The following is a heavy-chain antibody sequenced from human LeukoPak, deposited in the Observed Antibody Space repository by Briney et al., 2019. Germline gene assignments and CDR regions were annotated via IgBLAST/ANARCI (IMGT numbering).Heavy chain of an antibody. CDR2: IKQDGSEK. CDR1: GFTFSSYW. V-gene: IGHV3-7*01. Sequence: PGGSLRLSCAASGFTFSSYWMSWVRQAPGKGLEWVANIKQDGSEKYYVDSVKGRFTISRDNAKNSLYLQMNSLRAEDTAVYYCASYMEVGATSAYFDYWGQGTLVTVSS. CDR3: ASYMEVGATSAYFDY. J-gene: IGHJ4*02. D-gene: IGHD1-26*01.